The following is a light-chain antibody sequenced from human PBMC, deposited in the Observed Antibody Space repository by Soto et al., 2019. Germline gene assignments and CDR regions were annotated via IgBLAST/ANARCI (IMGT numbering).Light chain of an antibody. V-gene: IGLV2-8*01. CDR2: EVN. Sequence: QSALTQPPSASGSPGQSVTISCTGTSSDVGGYNYVSWYQHHPGKAPKLMIYEVNKRPSGVPDRFSGSKSGNTASLTVSGLQAEDEADYYCSSYAGINNLVFGGGTKVTVL. CDR1: SSDVGGYNY. CDR3: SSYAGINNLV. J-gene: IGLJ2*01.